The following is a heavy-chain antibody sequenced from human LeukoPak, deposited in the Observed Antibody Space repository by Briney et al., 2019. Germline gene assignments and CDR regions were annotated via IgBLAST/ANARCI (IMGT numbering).Heavy chain of an antibody. D-gene: IGHD3-16*02. CDR2: INHSGST. J-gene: IGHJ5*02. CDR1: GGSFSGYY. Sequence: PSETLSLTCAVYGGSFSGYYWSWIRQPLGKGLEWIGEINHSGSTNYNPSLKSRVTISVDTSKNQFSLKLNSVTAADTAVYYCARDLIMITFGGVIATSFDPWGQGTLVTVSS. V-gene: IGHV4-34*01. CDR3: ARDLIMITFGGVIATSFDP.